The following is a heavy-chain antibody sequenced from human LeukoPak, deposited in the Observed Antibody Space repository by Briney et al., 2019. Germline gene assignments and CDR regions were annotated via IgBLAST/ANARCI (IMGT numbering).Heavy chain of an antibody. CDR2: IYNSGTT. CDR1: GASISSSTYC. Sequence: PSETLSLTCTVSGASISSSTYCWGWIRQPPGKGLEWIGSIYNSGTTYYNPSLKSRVTISVDTSKNQFSLKLSSVSAADTAVFYCARHPVYYYDSSGYSYFDYWGQGTLVTVSS. D-gene: IGHD3-22*01. CDR3: ARHPVYYYDSSGYSYFDY. V-gene: IGHV4-39*01. J-gene: IGHJ4*02.